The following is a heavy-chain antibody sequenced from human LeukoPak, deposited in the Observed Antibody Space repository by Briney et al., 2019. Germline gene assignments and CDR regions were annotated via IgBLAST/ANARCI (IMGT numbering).Heavy chain of an antibody. CDR1: GFTFSNFW. V-gene: IGHV3-53*01. D-gene: IGHD4/OR15-4a*01. J-gene: IGHJ4*02. Sequence: GGSLRLSCAASGFTFSNFWMSWVRQAPGKGLEWVSFIYNDNTHYSDSVKVRFTTSRDNSKNTLYLQMNSLRAEDTAVYYCARRAGAYSHPYDYWGQGTLVTVSS. CDR2: IYNDNT. CDR3: ARRAGAYSHPYDY.